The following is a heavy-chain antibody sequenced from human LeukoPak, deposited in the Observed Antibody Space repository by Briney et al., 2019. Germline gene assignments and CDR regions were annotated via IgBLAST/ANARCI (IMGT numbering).Heavy chain of an antibody. CDR1: GYSISSGYY. J-gene: IGHJ3*02. CDR2: IYYSGST. CDR3: ARAEGGIVGVSAFDI. Sequence: SETLSLTCTVSGYSISSGYYWSWIRQPPGKGLEWIGYIYYSGSTNYNPSLKSRVTISVDTSKNQFSLKLSSVTAADTAVYYCARAEGGIVGVSAFDIWGQGTMVTVSS. D-gene: IGHD1-26*01. V-gene: IGHV4-61*01.